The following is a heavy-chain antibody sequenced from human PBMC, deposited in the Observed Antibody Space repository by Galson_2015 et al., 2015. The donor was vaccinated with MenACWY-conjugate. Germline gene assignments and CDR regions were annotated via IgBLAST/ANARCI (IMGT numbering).Heavy chain of an antibody. Sequence: GKGLEWVANIKRDGSEKYYVDSVKGRLTISRDNAKNSLYPQMNSLRVEDTAVYYCARGHLKLEPWGQGTLVTVSS. CDR2: IKRDGSEK. J-gene: IGHJ5*02. CDR3: ARGHLKLEP. V-gene: IGHV3-7*01.